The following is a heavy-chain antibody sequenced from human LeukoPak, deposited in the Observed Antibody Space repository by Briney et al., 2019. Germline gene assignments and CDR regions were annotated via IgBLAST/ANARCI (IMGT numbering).Heavy chain of an antibody. CDR2: INHSGST. Sequence: SETLSLTCAVYGGSFSGYYWSWIRQPPGKGLEWIGEINHSGSTNYNPSLKSRVTISVDTSKNQFSLKLSSVTAADTAVYYCARHGGVGYPPRPKRFDYWGQGTLVTVSS. J-gene: IGHJ4*02. CDR1: GGSFSGYY. V-gene: IGHV4-34*01. CDR3: ARHGGVGYPPRPKRFDY. D-gene: IGHD3-16*01.